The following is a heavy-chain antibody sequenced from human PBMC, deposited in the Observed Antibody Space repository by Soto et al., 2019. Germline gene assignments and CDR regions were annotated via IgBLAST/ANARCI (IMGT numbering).Heavy chain of an antibody. V-gene: IGHV1-69*01. J-gene: IGHJ4*02. CDR2: IIPIFGTA. Sequence: QVQLVQSGAEVKKPGSSVKVSCKASGGTFRSYAISWVRQAPGQWLEWMGGIIPIFGTANYAQKFHGRVTITADESTSTAYMELSSLRSDYTAVYYCARAPYYNSSGYYLRDQQFDYWAQGTLVTVSS. CDR3: ARAPYYNSSGYYLRDQQFDY. D-gene: IGHD3-22*01. CDR1: GGTFRSYA.